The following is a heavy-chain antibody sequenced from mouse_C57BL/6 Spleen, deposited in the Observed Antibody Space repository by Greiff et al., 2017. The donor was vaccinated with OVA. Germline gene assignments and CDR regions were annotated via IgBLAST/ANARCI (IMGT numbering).Heavy chain of an antibody. J-gene: IGHJ2*01. CDR1: GYTFTSYW. CDR3: ARRTLFDY. Sequence: VKLQQPGAELVKPGASVKLSCKASGYTFTSYWMQWVKQRPGQGLEWIGEIDPSDSYTNYNQKFKGKATLTVDTSSSTAYMQLSSLTSEDSAVYYCARRTLFDYWGQGTTLTVSS. V-gene: IGHV1-50*01. CDR2: IDPSDSYT.